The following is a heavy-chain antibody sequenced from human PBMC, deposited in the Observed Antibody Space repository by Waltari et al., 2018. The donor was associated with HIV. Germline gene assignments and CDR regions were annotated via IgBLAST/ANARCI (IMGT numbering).Heavy chain of an antibody. CDR1: GFSLRDSA. D-gene: IGHD3-10*01. V-gene: IGHV3-33*01. J-gene: IGHJ4*02. CDR3: TRQGNIGTYFGGHR. CDR2: ILPDGKTR. Sequence: QLAASGGNVVPSGKSLRLSCVTDGFSLRDSAMGWFPQTPGAGLQWVALILPDGKTRFYAPRGRGRFSIARDNTKKAVFLQMRALRADDTGIYFCTRQGNIGTYFGGHRWGRGT.